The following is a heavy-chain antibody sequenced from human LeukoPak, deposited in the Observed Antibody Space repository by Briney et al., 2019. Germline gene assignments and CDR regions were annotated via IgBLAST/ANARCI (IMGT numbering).Heavy chain of an antibody. V-gene: IGHV1-8*01. CDR2: MNPNSGNT. CDR1: GYTFTSYD. D-gene: IGHD3-22*01. CDR3: AGERYSSGYYGS. J-gene: IGHJ5*02. Sequence: ASVKVSCKASGYTFTSYDINWVRLATGQGLEWMGWMNPNSGNTGYAQKFQGRVTMTRNTSISTAYMELSNLRSEDTAVYYCAGERYSSGYYGSWGQGTLVTVSS.